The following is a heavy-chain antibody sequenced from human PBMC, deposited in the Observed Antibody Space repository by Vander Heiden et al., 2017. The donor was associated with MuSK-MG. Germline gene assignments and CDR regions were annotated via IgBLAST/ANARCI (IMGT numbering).Heavy chain of an antibody. D-gene: IGHD2-2*01. J-gene: IGHJ6*03. CDR3: ARGLVVPADYYYYMDV. V-gene: IGHV4-34*01. CDR2: INHSGST. CDR1: GGSFSGYY. Sequence: QVQLQQWGAGLLKPSETLSLTCAVYGGSFSGYYWSWIRQPPGKGLEWIGEINHSGSTNYNPSLKSRVTISVDTSKNQVSRKLSSVTAAETAVYYCARGLVVPADYYYYMDVWGKGPRSPSP.